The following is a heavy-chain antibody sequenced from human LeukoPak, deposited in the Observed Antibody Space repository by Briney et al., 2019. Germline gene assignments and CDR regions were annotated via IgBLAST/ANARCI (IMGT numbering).Heavy chain of an antibody. CDR2: IYPGDSDT. Sequence: GESLKISCKGSGYSFTSYWIGWVRPMPGKGLEWMGIIYPGDSDTRYSPSFQGQVTISADKSISTAYLQWSSLKASDTAMYYCARPRTSGSSFEHAFDIWGQGTMVTVSS. J-gene: IGHJ3*02. CDR3: ARPRTSGSSFEHAFDI. V-gene: IGHV5-51*01. CDR1: GYSFTSYW. D-gene: IGHD2-2*01.